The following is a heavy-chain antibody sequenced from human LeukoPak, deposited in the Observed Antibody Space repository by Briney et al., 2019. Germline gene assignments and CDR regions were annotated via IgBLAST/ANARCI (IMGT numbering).Heavy chain of an antibody. CDR3: ANYCSSSSCHIRRAFDI. J-gene: IGHJ3*02. V-gene: IGHV4-39*01. D-gene: IGHD2-2*02. CDR1: DGSISSSSYY. CDR2: IYYSGST. Sequence: SETLSLTCTVSDGSISSSSYYWGWIRQPPGKGLEWIGTIYYSGSTYYSPSLKSRVAISVDTSKNQFSLKLSSVTAADTAVYYCANYCSSSSCHIRRAFDIWGQGTMDTVSS.